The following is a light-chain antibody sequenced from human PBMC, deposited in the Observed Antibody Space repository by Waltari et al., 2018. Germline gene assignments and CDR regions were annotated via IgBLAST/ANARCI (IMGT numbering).Light chain of an antibody. Sequence: QSALTQPASVSGSPGQSITISCSGTSNDICSYNYISWYQQHPGRAPNLMIYDVSDRPSGLADRVSGSKSGNTASLSIAGLQAEDEADYYCSSYTSSGTLVFGGGTKLTVL. V-gene: IGLV2-14*03. J-gene: IGLJ2*01. CDR1: SNDICSYNY. CDR3: SSYTSSGTLV. CDR2: DVS.